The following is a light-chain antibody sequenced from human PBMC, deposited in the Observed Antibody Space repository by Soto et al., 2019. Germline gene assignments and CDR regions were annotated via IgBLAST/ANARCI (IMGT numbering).Light chain of an antibody. J-gene: IGKJ1*01. CDR1: QSVSSTY. CDR3: QQYGSSGT. CDR2: GAS. V-gene: IGKV3-20*01. Sequence: EIVFTQSPCTLPLSPGERANLSCRASQSVSSTYLAWYRHKPGQAPRLLIYGASNRATGIPDRFSGSGSGTDFTLTISRLEPEDFAVYYCQQYGSSGTFGQGTKVDIK.